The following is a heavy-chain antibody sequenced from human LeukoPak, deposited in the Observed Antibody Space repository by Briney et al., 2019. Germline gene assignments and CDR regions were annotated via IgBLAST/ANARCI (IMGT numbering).Heavy chain of an antibody. CDR2: IYYSGST. D-gene: IGHD6-25*01. CDR1: GGPLSTTSYH. J-gene: IGHJ4*02. V-gene: IGHV4-39*01. Sequence: SDTLSLTCTVSGGPLSTTSYHWVRIPQPPGKGLEWIGSIYYSGSTYYNPSLKSPVTVSVDTSKHQFSLKMSSVTDADTDVYDCARHGCTKRLGGYWGQGTVVTVSS. CDR3: ARHGCTKRLGGY.